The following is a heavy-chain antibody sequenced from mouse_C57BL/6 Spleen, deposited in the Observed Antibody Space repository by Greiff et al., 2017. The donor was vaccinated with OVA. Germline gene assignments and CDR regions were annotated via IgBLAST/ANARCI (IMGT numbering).Heavy chain of an antibody. Sequence: EVKLMESGGGLVQPGGSLSLSCAASGFTFTDYYMSWVRQPPGKALEWLGFIRNKANGYTTEYSASVKGRFTISRDNSQSILYLQMNALRAEDSATYYCARYRLTGYYFDYWGQGTTLTVSS. J-gene: IGHJ2*01. CDR3: ARYRLTGYYFDY. CDR1: GFTFTDYY. V-gene: IGHV7-3*01. CDR2: IRNKANGYTT. D-gene: IGHD4-1*01.